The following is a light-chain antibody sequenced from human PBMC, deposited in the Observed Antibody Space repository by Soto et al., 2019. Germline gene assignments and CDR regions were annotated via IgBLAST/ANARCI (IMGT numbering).Light chain of an antibody. CDR1: QSVSGF. V-gene: IGKV3-11*01. Sequence: EIVLTQSPAILSLSPGERATLSCRASQSVSGFLAWYQQKPGQAPRLLMYDASKRATGTPARFSGSGSGTDFTLTISSLDLEDFAVYYCQQRNNWPITFGQGTRLEIK. CDR2: DAS. J-gene: IGKJ5*01. CDR3: QQRNNWPIT.